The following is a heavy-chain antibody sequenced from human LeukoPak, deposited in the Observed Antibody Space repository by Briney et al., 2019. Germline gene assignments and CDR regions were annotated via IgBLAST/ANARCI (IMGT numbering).Heavy chain of an antibody. Sequence: SETLSLTCAVSGYSISSGYYWGWIRQPPGKGLEWIGSVYHSGSTYYNPSLKSRVTISVDTSKNQFSLKLSSMTAADTAVYYCARHGITGTTSDWGQGTLVTVSS. V-gene: IGHV4-38-2*01. CDR1: GYSISSGYY. CDR3: ARHGITGTTSD. CDR2: VYHSGST. J-gene: IGHJ4*02. D-gene: IGHD1-7*01.